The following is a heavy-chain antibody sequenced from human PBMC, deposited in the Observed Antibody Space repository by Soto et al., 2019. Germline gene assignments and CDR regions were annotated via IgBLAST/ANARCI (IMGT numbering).Heavy chain of an antibody. Sequence: EERLVESGGGSVQPGGSLRLSCAASRFTFSSYWMYWVRQAPGKGLVWVSRINSDGSSTRYADSVKGRFSISRDNSKSTLYLQMTPLRAEDSGVYYCARRREGYFYGLDVWGQGTTVTVSS. CDR1: RFTFSSYW. V-gene: IGHV3-74*01. D-gene: IGHD1-1*01. J-gene: IGHJ6*02. CDR2: INSDGSST. CDR3: ARRREGYFYGLDV.